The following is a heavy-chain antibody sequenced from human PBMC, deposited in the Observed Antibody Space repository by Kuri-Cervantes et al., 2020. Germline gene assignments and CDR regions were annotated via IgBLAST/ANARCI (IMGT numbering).Heavy chain of an antibody. CDR2: IWYDGSNK. J-gene: IGHJ4*02. V-gene: IGHV3-30*02. D-gene: IGHD6-13*01. CDR3: AKDATPFSSTWYYFDY. Sequence: GESLKISCAASGFTFSNYDIHWVRQAPGKGLEWVAVIWYDGSNKYYADSVKGRFTISRDNSKNTLYLQMNSLRAEDTALYYCAKDATPFSSTWYYFDYWGQGTLVTVSS. CDR1: GFTFSNYD.